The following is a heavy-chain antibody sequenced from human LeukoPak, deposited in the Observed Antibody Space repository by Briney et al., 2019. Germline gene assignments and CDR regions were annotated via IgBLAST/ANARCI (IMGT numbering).Heavy chain of an antibody. CDR2: IIPIFGTA. J-gene: IGHJ6*02. Sequence: ASVKFSCKASGGTFSSYAISWVRQAPGQGLEWMGGIIPIFGTANYAQKFQGRVTITADESTSTAYMELSSLRSEDTAVYYCARERHPTDYGDSKSYYYYGMDVWGQGTTVTVSS. CDR3: ARERHPTDYGDSKSYYYYGMDV. D-gene: IGHD4-17*01. V-gene: IGHV1-69*13. CDR1: GGTFSSYA.